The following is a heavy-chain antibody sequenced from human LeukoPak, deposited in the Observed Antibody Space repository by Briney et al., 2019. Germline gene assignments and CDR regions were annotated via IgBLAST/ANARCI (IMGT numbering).Heavy chain of an antibody. J-gene: IGHJ6*02. D-gene: IGHD6-13*01. V-gene: IGHV1-18*01. CDR1: GYTFTSYG. CDR3: ARDGAHSSSWGGYYYYGMDV. CDR2: ISAYNGNT. Sequence: ASVKVSCKASGYTFTSYGISWVRQAPGQGLEWMGWISAYNGNTNYAQKLQGRVTMTTDTSTSTAYMELRSLRSDDTAVYYCARDGAHSSSWGGYYYYGMDVWGQGTTVTVSS.